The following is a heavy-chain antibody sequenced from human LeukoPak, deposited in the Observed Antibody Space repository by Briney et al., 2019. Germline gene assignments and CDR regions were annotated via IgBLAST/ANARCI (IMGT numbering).Heavy chain of an antibody. CDR1: GFTFSSYW. Sequence: GGSLRLSCAASGFTFSSYWMSWVRQAPGKGLEWVANIKKDGSGKYYVDSVKGRFTLSRDNAKNSLFLQLNSLRAEDTAVYYCVKNSGWYCLDYWGQGITVIVSS. CDR3: VKNSGWYCLDY. CDR2: IKKDGSGK. D-gene: IGHD6-13*01. V-gene: IGHV3-7*03. J-gene: IGHJ4*02.